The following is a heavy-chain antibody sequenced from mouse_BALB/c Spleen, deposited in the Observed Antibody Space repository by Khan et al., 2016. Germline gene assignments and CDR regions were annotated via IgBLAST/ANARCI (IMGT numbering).Heavy chain of an antibody. D-gene: IGHD2-4*01. V-gene: IGHV2-9*02. CDR2: IWPGGST. Sequence: QMQLKESGPGLVAPSQSLSITCTVSGFSLTNSGVHWIRQPPGKGLGWLGVIWPGGSTDYNSALMSRLSITKDNSQNQVFLKMISLQTDDTAMYYCARDDQDYDAWFASWGQGTLVIVSA. CDR3: ARDDQDYDAWFAS. J-gene: IGHJ3*01. CDR1: GFSLTNSG.